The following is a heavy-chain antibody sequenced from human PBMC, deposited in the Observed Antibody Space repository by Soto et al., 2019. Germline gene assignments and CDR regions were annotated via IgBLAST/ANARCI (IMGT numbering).Heavy chain of an antibody. CDR2: IYSGGST. Sequence: EVQLVESGGGLIQPGGSLRLSCAASGFTVSSNYMSWVRQAPGKGLEWVTVIYSGGSTYYADSVKGRFTISRDNSKNTLYLLMNSLIADDTAVYYCARDRVESCYPEDFQHWGHGTLVTVSS. J-gene: IGHJ1*01. CDR3: ARDRVESCYPEDFQH. V-gene: IGHV3-53*01. D-gene: IGHD5-18*01. CDR1: GFTVSSNY.